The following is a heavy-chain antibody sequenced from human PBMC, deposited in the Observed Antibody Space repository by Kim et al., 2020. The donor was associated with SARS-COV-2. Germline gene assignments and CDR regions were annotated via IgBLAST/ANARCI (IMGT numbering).Heavy chain of an antibody. CDR3: ARDTYKGGGYCSGGSCYAPFYYYYYGMDV. CDR1: GYTFTSYA. J-gene: IGHJ6*02. V-gene: IGHV1-3*01. CDR2: INAGNGNT. Sequence: ASVKVSCKASGYTFTSYAMHWVRQAPGQRLEWMGWINAGNGNTKYSQKFQGRVTITRDTSASTAYMELSSLRSEDTAVYYCARDTYKGGGYCSGGSCYAPFYYYYYGMDVWGQGTTVTVSS. D-gene: IGHD2-15*01.